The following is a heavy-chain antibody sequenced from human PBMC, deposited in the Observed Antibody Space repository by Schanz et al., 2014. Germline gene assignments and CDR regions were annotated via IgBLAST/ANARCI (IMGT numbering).Heavy chain of an antibody. CDR1: GFTFSSYG. V-gene: IGHV3-64D*06. J-gene: IGHJ3*02. Sequence: VQLVESGGGVVQPGRSLRLSCAASGFTFSSYGMHWVRQAPGKGLEYVSAITKDGRSAYYADSVKGRFTISRDNSKSTHYLQMSSLRVEDTAVYYCVKDAHSSSWWGGAFDIWGQGTMVTVSS. D-gene: IGHD6-13*01. CDR2: ITKDGRSA. CDR3: VKDAHSSSWWGGAFDI.